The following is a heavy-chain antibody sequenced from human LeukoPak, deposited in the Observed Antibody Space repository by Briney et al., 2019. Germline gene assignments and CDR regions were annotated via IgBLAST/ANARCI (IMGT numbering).Heavy chain of an antibody. D-gene: IGHD4-17*01. V-gene: IGHV3-21*04. CDR3: ARVPTVTFFDH. CDR1: GFTFSSYS. CDR2: ISSSSSYI. Sequence: GGSLRLSCAASGFTFSSYSMNWVRQAPGKGLEWVSSISSSSSYIYYADSVKGRFTISRDNAKNSLYLQMNSLRAEDTAVYYCARVPTVTFFDHWGQGTLVTVSS. J-gene: IGHJ4*02.